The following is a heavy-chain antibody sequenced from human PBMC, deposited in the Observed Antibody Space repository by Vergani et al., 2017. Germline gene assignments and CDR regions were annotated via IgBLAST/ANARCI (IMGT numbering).Heavy chain of an antibody. V-gene: IGHV3-30-3*01. CDR3: ARERIRSSDY. CDR2: ISYDGSNK. J-gene: IGHJ4*02. Sequence: QVQLVESGGGVVQPGRSLRLSCAASGFTFSSYAMHWVRQAPGKGLEWVAVISYDGSNKYYADSVKGRFTISRDNSKNTLYLQMNSRRAEDTAVYYCARERIRSSDYWGQGTLVTVSS. CDR1: GFTFSSYA. D-gene: IGHD3-10*01.